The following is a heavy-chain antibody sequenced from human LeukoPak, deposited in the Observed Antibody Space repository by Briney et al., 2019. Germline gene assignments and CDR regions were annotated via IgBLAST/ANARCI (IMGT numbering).Heavy chain of an antibody. Sequence: GGSLILSCAASGFTFSSYGMHWVRQAPGKGLEWVAVISYDGSNKYYADSVKGRFTISRDNSKNTLYLQMNSLRAEDTAVYCCANGGRSVVVPPFDYWGQGTLVTVSS. D-gene: IGHD2-2*01. CDR1: GFTFSSYG. CDR2: ISYDGSNK. J-gene: IGHJ4*02. CDR3: ANGGRSVVVPPFDY. V-gene: IGHV3-30*18.